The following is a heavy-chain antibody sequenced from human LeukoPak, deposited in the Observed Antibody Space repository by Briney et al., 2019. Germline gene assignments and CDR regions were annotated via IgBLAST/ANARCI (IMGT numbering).Heavy chain of an antibody. V-gene: IGHV3-7*01. CDR1: GFTFNNYW. CDR2: TKQDESKR. Sequence: PGGSLSLSCAASGFTFNNYWMAWVRHAPGRGLEGVANTKQDESKRKYVDSVKGRFTIARDNAQNSLYLKMNSLRAEDTAGDYCARDDGGSLDYWGQGTLVTVSS. J-gene: IGHJ4*02. CDR3: ARDDGGSLDY. D-gene: IGHD1-26*01.